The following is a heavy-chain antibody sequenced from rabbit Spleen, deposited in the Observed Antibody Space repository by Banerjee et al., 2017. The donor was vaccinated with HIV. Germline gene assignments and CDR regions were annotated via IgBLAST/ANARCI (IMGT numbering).Heavy chain of an antibody. V-gene: IGHV1S40*01. CDR3: ARDTSSSFSSYGMDL. D-gene: IGHD1-1*01. CDR1: GFSFSSNDY. Sequence: QSLEESGGDLVKPGASLTLTCTASGFSFSSNDYMCWVRQPPGKGLGWISCIAGSSSGFTYSATWAKGRFTCSKTSSTTVTLRMTSLTVADTATYFCARDTSSSFSSYGMDLWGPGTLVTVS. CDR2: IAGSSSGFT. J-gene: IGHJ6*01.